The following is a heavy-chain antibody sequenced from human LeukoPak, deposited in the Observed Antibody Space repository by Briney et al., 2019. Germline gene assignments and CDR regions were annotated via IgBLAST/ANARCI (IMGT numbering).Heavy chain of an antibody. CDR1: GASISSYY. Sequence: SETLSLTCTVSGASISSYYWGWIRQPPGKGLEWIGRIYTSAIISGNTNYNPSLKSRVTISVDTSKNQFSLKLSSVTAADTAVYYCARAYRNWFDPWGQGTLVTVSS. CDR3: ARAYRNWFDP. J-gene: IGHJ5*02. D-gene: IGHD2-2*02. V-gene: IGHV4-4*08. CDR2: IYTSAIISGNT.